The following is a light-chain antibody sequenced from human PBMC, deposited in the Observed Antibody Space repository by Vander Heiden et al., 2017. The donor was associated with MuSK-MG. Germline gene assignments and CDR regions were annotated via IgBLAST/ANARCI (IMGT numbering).Light chain of an antibody. CDR1: QDISNY. Sequence: DIQMTQSPSSLSASVGDRVTITCQASQDISNYLNWYPQKPGKAPKLLIYDASNLETGVPSRFSGSGSGTDFTFTISSLQPEDIATYYCQQEDNLPVTFGHGTKLEIK. CDR2: DAS. J-gene: IGKJ2*01. V-gene: IGKV1-33*01. CDR3: QQEDNLPVT.